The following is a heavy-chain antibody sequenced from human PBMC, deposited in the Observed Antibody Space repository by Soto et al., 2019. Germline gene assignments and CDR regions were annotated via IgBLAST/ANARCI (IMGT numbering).Heavy chain of an antibody. CDR2: IKQDGSAK. D-gene: IGHD3-22*01. Sequence: GGSLRLSCAASGFTFSSYAMHWVRQAPGKGLEWVANIKQDGSAKYYVDSVKGRFTISRDNAKNSLYLQMNSLRREDTAVYYCAIRASYYDSSGYFDYWGQGTLVTVSS. CDR1: GFTFSSYA. CDR3: AIRASYYDSSGYFDY. V-gene: IGHV3-7*01. J-gene: IGHJ4*02.